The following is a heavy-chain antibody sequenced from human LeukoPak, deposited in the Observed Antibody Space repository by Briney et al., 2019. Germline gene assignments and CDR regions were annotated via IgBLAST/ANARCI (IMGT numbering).Heavy chain of an antibody. CDR3: ARWGMSYYYMDV. CDR1: GVSVSSYY. Sequence: PSETLSLTCTVSGVSVSSYYWSWVRQPAGKGLEWIGRFYTSGSTNYNPSLKSRVTMSVDTSQNQFSLKLGSVTAADTAVYYCARWGMSYYYMDVWGKGTTVTISS. CDR2: FYTSGST. J-gene: IGHJ6*03. D-gene: IGHD7-27*01. V-gene: IGHV4-4*07.